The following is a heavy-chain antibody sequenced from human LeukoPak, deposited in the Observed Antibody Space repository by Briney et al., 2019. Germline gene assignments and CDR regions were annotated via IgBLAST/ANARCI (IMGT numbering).Heavy chain of an antibody. Sequence: GGSLRLSCVTSGLTFRGYDMFWVRQAPGKGLEWISYISSSTNRTHYADSVKGRFTISRDNAKNPLYLQMNSLRAEDTAVYYCARDRGYYYGSGSSPYFDYWGQGALVTVSS. D-gene: IGHD3-10*01. CDR3: ARDRGYYYGSGSSPYFDY. CDR2: ISSSTNRT. J-gene: IGHJ4*02. CDR1: GLTFRGYD. V-gene: IGHV3-48*01.